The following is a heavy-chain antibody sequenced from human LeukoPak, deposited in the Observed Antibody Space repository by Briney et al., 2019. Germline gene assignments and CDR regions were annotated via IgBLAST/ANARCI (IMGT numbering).Heavy chain of an antibody. CDR3: GKSVGVIAEAGTFDY. Sequence: GGPLRLSCAASGFTFSSYAMSGVRQAPAKGLEWVSSISVSGGSTYFAHSVKDRFTISRDNSKNTLYLQVNSRRAEDTALYYCGKSVGVIAEAGTFDYWGQGTLVTVSS. D-gene: IGHD6-13*01. V-gene: IGHV3-23*01. J-gene: IGHJ4*02. CDR1: GFTFSSYA. CDR2: ISVSGGST.